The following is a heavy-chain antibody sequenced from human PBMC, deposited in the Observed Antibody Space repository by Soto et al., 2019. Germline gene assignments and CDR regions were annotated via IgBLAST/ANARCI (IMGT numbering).Heavy chain of an antibody. J-gene: IGHJ4*02. Sequence: ASVKVSCKPSGYPFTDLYIHWVRQAPGLGLEWMGWIDPRSGASRKTQRFQGRFTMTRDTSTNTVYMELSSLRSDDTAVYFCARDNYAPLDYRSQGPLVTV. CDR2: IDPRSGAS. D-gene: IGHD3-16*01. CDR3: ARDNYAPLDY. V-gene: IGHV1-2*02. CDR1: GYPFTDLY.